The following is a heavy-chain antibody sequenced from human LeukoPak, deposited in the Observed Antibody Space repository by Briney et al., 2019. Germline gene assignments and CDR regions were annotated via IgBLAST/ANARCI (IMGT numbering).Heavy chain of an antibody. CDR2: IIPIFGTA. Sequence: SVKVSCKASGGTFSSYAISWVRQAPGQGLEWMGGIIPIFGTANYAQKFQGRVTITADESTSTAYMELSSLRSEDTAVYYCARAGYCSSTSCYESPEFDPWGQGTLVTVSS. J-gene: IGHJ5*02. V-gene: IGHV1-69*13. CDR3: ARAGYCSSTSCYESPEFDP. CDR1: GGTFSSYA. D-gene: IGHD2-2*01.